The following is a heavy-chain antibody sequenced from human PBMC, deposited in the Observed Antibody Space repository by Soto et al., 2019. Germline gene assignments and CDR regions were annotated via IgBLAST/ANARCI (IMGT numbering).Heavy chain of an antibody. CDR2: ISYDGSNK. CDR3: ARDIGYCSSTSCHLYYYYGMDV. V-gene: IGHV3-30-3*01. D-gene: IGHD2-2*01. Sequence: GGSLRLSCAASGFTFSSYAMHWVRQAPGKGLEWVAVISYDGSNKYYADSVKGRFTISRDNSKNTLYLQMNSLRAEDTAVYYCARDIGYCSSTSCHLYYYYGMDVWGQGTTVTVSS. CDR1: GFTFSSYA. J-gene: IGHJ6*02.